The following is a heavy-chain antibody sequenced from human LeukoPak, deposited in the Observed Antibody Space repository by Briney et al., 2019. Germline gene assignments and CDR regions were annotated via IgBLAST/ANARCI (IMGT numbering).Heavy chain of an antibody. CDR1: GFTVSSNY. CDR3: ANEGGPEGNFDY. J-gene: IGHJ4*02. D-gene: IGHD3-16*01. Sequence: GGSLRLSCAASGFTVSSNYMSWVRQAPGKGLERVSVIYSGGSTYYADSVKGRFTISRDNAKNSLYLQMNSLRAEDTAVYYCANEGGPEGNFDYWGQGTLVTVSS. CDR2: IYSGGST. V-gene: IGHV3-53*01.